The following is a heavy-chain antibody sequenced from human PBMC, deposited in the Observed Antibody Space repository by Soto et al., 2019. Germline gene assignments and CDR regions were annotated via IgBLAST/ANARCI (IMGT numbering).Heavy chain of an antibody. CDR3: AHKAELRYHAFDI. CDR1: GDTFSSYA. V-gene: IGHV1-69*13. J-gene: IGHJ3*02. D-gene: IGHD1-7*01. CDR2: IIPIFGTA. Sequence: SVKVSFKASGDTFSSYAISWVRQAPGQGLEWMGGIIPIFGTANYAQKFQGRVTITADESTSTAYMELSSLRSEDTAVYYCAHKAELRYHAFDIWGQGTMVTVSS.